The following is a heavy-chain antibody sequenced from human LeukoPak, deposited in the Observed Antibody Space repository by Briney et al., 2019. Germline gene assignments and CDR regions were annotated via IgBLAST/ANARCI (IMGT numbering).Heavy chain of an antibody. CDR1: GFTFSNHA. D-gene: IGHD3-9*01. CDR3: ARRSYDFLTGLYYFDY. CDR2: ISGTGDRT. V-gene: IGHV3-23*01. J-gene: IGHJ4*02. Sequence: GGSLRLSCAASGFTFSNHAMSWVRQAPGKGLEWVSAISGTGDRTYYADSVKGRFTVSRDDSKNTLYLQMNSLRAEDTAIYYCARRSYDFLTGLYYFDYWGQGTLVTVSS.